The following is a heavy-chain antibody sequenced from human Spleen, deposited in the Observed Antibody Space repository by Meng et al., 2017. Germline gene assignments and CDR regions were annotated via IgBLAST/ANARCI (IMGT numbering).Heavy chain of an antibody. V-gene: IGHV4-34*01. D-gene: IGHD4-11*01. CDR3: ARGPTTMAHDFDY. Sequence: PLQRWAAGLCKPSETLSRTCVVPGGSFSDYSWSWIRQPPGKGLEWIGEINHSGSTNYNPSLESRATISVDTSQNNLSLKLSSVTAADSAVYYCARGPTTMAHDFDYWGQGTLVTVSS. J-gene: IGHJ4*02. CDR2: INHSGST. CDR1: GGSFSDYS.